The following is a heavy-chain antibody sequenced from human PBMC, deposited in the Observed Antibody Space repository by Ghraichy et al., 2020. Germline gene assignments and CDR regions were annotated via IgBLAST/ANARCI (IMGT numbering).Heavy chain of an antibody. CDR3: ARGLRGAAAAPRFDY. Sequence: GGSLRLSCAASGFTFSSYSMNWVRQAPGKGLEWVSYISSSSSTIYYADSVKGRFTISRDNAKNSLYLQMNSLRDEDTAVYYCARGLRGAAAAPRFDYWGQGTLVTVSS. CDR1: GFTFSSYS. V-gene: IGHV3-48*02. D-gene: IGHD6-13*01. CDR2: ISSSSSTI. J-gene: IGHJ4*02.